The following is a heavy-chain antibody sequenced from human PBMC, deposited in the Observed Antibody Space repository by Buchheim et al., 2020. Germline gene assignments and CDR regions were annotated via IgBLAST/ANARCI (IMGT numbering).Heavy chain of an antibody. CDR3: AKERRFLEWLLGAMDV. D-gene: IGHD3-3*01. CDR2: ISYDGSNK. J-gene: IGHJ6*02. Sequence: QVQLVESGGGVVQPGRSLRLSCAASGFTFSSYGMHWVRQAPGKGLEWVAVISYDGSNKYYADSVKGRFTISRDNSKNTLYLQMNSLRAEDTAVYYCAKERRFLEWLLGAMDVWGQGTT. V-gene: IGHV3-30*18. CDR1: GFTFSSYG.